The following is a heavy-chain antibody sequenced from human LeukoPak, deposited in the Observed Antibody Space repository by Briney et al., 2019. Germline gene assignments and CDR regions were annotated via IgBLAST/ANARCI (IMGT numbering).Heavy chain of an antibody. CDR3: AKDGDSSGWYGGWFDP. V-gene: IGHV3-30*18. D-gene: IGHD6-19*01. Sequence: GRSLRLSCAASGFTFSSYGMHWFRQAPAKRLEWVAVISYDGSNKYYADSVKGRFTISRDNSKNTLYLQMNSLRAEDTAVYYCAKDGDSSGWYGGWFDPWGQGTLVTVSS. CDR2: ISYDGSNK. CDR1: GFTFSSYG. J-gene: IGHJ5*02.